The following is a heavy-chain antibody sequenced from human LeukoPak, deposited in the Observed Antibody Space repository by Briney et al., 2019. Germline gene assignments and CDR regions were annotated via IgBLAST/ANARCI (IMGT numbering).Heavy chain of an antibody. CDR3: ANPRLRGFAP. D-gene: IGHD2-21*02. CDR2: IKEDGSEK. Sequence: PGGSLRLSCAASGFTFRNYWMSWVCQAPGKGLEWVANIKEDGSEKYYVDSVKGRFTISRDNAKNSLYLQMNSLRAEDTAVYYCANPRLRGFAPGAQGPLATVPS. J-gene: IGHJ4*02. CDR1: GFTFRNYW. V-gene: IGHV3-7*01.